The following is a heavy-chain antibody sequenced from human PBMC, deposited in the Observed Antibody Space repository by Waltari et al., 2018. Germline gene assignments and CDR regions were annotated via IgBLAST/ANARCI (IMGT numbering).Heavy chain of an antibody. V-gene: IGHV3-7*01. CDR3: ARDLYSGSYSDDY. CDR2: IKQEGTIK. CDR1: VFSLRSYW. J-gene: IGHJ4*02. Sequence: EVQLVESGGDLVQPGGSLRLSCVASVFSLRSYWMSWVRQPPGKGLEWVANIKQEGTIKGYVGSVKGRFTISRDNAKNSLYLQKNSLRGEDTAVYYCARDLYSGSYSDDYWGQGTLVTVSS. D-gene: IGHD1-26*01.